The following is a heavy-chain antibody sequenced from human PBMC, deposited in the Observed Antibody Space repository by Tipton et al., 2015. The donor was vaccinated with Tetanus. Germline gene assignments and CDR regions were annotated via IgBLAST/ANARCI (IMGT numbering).Heavy chain of an antibody. CDR3: ARHGSIGARPNWFDS. V-gene: IGHV5-51*01. CDR1: GYRFSSYW. CDR2: IFPADSDT. D-gene: IGHD6-6*01. J-gene: IGHJ5*01. Sequence: SGPEVKKPGESLKISCKGSGYRFSSYWIGWVRQMPGRDLEWMGIIFPADSDTKYSPSFQGQVTFSADTSISTAYLQWSSLKPSDTAIYYCARHGSIGARPNWFDSWGQGTPVTVSS.